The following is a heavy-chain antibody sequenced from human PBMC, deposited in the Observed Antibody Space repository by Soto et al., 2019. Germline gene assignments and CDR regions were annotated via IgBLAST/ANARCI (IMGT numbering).Heavy chain of an antibody. CDR1: GGTFSSYA. Sequence: QVQLVQSGAEVKKPGSSVKVSCKASGGTFSSYAISWVRQAPGQGLEWMGGIIPIFGTANYAQKFQGRVTITADESTSTASMELSSLRSEDTAVYYCARENCSGGSCYFNLGAQGGACDIWGQGTMVTVSS. V-gene: IGHV1-69*01. CDR2: IIPIFGTA. CDR3: ARENCSGGSCYFNLGAQGGACDI. J-gene: IGHJ3*02. D-gene: IGHD2-15*01.